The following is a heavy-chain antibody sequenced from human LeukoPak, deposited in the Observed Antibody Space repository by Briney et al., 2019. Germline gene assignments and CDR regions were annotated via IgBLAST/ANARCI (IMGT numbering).Heavy chain of an antibody. J-gene: IGHJ4*02. D-gene: IGHD3-10*01. CDR3: ARPKRSSDPVFVY. V-gene: IGHV1-2*02. CDR1: GYTFTSYY. Sequence: ASVKVSCKSSGYTFTSYYMYWVRQAPGQGLEYMGWINPKSGGTNYAQKFQDRVTMTSDTSIGTAYMELSRLRSDDTAVYYCARPKRSSDPVFVYWGQGTLVTVSS. CDR2: INPKSGGT.